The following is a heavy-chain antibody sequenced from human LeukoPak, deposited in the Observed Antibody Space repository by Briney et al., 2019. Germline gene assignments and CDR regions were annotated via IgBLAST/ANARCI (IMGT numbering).Heavy chain of an antibody. D-gene: IGHD2-2*01. V-gene: IGHV3-7*01. CDR1: GFTFSSYA. CDR3: ARGASTFDY. J-gene: IGHJ4*02. CDR2: IKQDGGET. Sequence: PGGSLRLSCAASGFTFSSYAMSWVRQAPGRGLEWVANIKQDGGETHYVDSVKGRFTISRDNAKNSLYLQMNSLRAEDTAVYYCARGASTFDYWGQGTLVTVSS.